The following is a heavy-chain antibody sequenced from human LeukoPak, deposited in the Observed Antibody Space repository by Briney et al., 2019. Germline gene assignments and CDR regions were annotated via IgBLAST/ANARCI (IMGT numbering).Heavy chain of an antibody. D-gene: IGHD5-18*01. CDR1: GGSNSSSSYY. Sequence: SETLSLTCTVSGGSNSSSSYYWGWIRQPPGKGLEWIGSINYSGSTYYNPSLKSRVTISVDTSKDQFSLKLSSVTAADTAVYYCARPDQRGYTYGYSAFDIWGQGTMVTVSS. CDR2: INYSGST. J-gene: IGHJ3*02. CDR3: ARPDQRGYTYGYSAFDI. V-gene: IGHV4-39*01.